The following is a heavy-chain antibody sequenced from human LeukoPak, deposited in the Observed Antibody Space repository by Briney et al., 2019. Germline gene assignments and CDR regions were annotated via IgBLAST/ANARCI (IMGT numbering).Heavy chain of an antibody. CDR3: ARDHANYYDSSGYAFDI. V-gene: IGHV4-59*01. CDR2: IYYSGTT. Sequence: SETLSLTCTVSSGSINNYYWSWIRQPPGKGLEWIGYIYYSGTTSYNPSLKSRVTISVDTSKNQFSLKLSSVTAVDTAVYYCARDHANYYDSSGYAFDIWGQGTMVTVSS. CDR1: SGSINNYY. J-gene: IGHJ3*02. D-gene: IGHD3-22*01.